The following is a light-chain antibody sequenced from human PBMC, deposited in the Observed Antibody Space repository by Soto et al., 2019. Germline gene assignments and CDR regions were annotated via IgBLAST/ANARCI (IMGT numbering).Light chain of an antibody. CDR3: AAWDDSLNGPVV. CDR2: RNN. J-gene: IGLJ2*01. CDR1: SPNIGSHT. V-gene: IGLV1-44*01. Sequence: QSVLTQPPSASGTPGQRVTISCSGSSPNIGSHTVNWYQQLPGTAPKLLIYRNNQRPSGVPDRFSGSKSGTSASLAISGLQSEDEADYYCAAWDDSLNGPVVFGGGTKLTVL.